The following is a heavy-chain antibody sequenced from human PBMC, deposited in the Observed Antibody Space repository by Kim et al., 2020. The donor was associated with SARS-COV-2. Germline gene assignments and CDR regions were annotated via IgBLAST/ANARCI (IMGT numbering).Heavy chain of an antibody. Sequence: ASVNVSCKASGYTFTSYDINWVRQATGQGLEWMGWMNPNSGNTGYAQKFQGRVTMTRNTSISTAYMELSSLRSEDTAVYYCARGPPRIAVAGYYYYYGMDVWGQGTTVTVSS. CDR3: ARGPPRIAVAGYYYYYGMDV. V-gene: IGHV1-8*01. D-gene: IGHD6-19*01. CDR2: MNPNSGNT. J-gene: IGHJ6*02. CDR1: GYTFTSYD.